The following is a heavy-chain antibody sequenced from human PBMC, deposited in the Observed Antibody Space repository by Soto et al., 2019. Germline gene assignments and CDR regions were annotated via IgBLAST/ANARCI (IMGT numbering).Heavy chain of an antibody. J-gene: IGHJ4*02. V-gene: IGHV3-33*01. CDR3: ARDSLLYDSSGSSTFDY. Sequence: GGSLRLSCAASGFTFSSYGMHWVRQAPGKGLEWVAVIWYDGSNKYYADSVKGRFTISRDNSKNTLYLQMNSLRAEDTAVYYCARDSLLYDSSGSSTFDYWGQGTLVTVSS. D-gene: IGHD3-22*01. CDR2: IWYDGSNK. CDR1: GFTFSSYG.